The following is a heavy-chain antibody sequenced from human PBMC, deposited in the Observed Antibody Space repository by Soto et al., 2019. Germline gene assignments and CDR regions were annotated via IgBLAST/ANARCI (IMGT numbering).Heavy chain of an antibody. V-gene: IGHV4-59*08. D-gene: IGHD2-15*01. CDR3: ARPIVLLAADYGMDV. CDR1: GGSISSYY. CDR2: IHYSGST. J-gene: IGHJ6*02. Sequence: PSETLSLTCTVSGGSISSYYWTWIRQPPGKRLEWIGYIHYSGSTNYSPSLKSRVTISVDTSKKQFSLKLSSVTAADTAVYYCARPIVLLAADYGMDVRGQGTTVTVSS.